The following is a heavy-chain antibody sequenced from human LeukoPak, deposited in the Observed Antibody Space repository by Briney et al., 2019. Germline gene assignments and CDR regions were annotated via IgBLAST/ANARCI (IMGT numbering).Heavy chain of an antibody. J-gene: IGHJ5*02. CDR1: GGSISSYY. Sequence: SETLSLTCTVSGGSISSYYWSWIRQPPGKGLEWIGYIYYSGSTNYNPSLKSRVTISVDTSKNQFSLKLSSVTAADTAVYYCARSSRGRVDPWGQGTLVTVSS. V-gene: IGHV4-59*01. CDR2: IYYSGST. D-gene: IGHD3-10*01. CDR3: ARSSRGRVDP.